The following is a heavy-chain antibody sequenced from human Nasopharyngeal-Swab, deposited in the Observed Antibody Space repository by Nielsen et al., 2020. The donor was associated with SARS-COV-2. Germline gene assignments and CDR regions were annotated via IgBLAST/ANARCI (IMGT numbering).Heavy chain of an antibody. CDR2: IYSGGST. D-gene: IGHD3-9*01. Sequence: GESLKISCAASGFTVSSNYMSWVRQAPGKGLEWVSVIYSGGSTYYADSVKGRFTISRDNSKSTLYLQMNSLRAEDTAVYYCARAQRRYFDWSGAFDIWGQGTMVTVSS. V-gene: IGHV3-53*01. CDR3: ARAQRRYFDWSGAFDI. J-gene: IGHJ3*02. CDR1: GFTVSSNY.